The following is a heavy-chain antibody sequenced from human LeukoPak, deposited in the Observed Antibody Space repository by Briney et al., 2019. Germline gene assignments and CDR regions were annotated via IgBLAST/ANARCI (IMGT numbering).Heavy chain of an antibody. V-gene: IGHV4-39*07. Sequence: SETLSLTCTVSGGSISSITYYWGWIRQPPGKGLEGVGHMYYRGNTFYNPSLKSRVTISVDTSKNQFSLKLRCVTAADTAVYYCTRLYGNYQNYFDYWGQGTLVTVSS. CDR1: GGSISSITYY. D-gene: IGHD1-7*01. CDR3: TRLYGNYQNYFDY. CDR2: MYYRGNT. J-gene: IGHJ4*02.